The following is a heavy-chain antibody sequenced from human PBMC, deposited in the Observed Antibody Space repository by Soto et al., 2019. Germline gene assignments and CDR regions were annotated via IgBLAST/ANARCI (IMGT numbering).Heavy chain of an antibody. D-gene: IGHD2-2*01. CDR2: VYYSGST. J-gene: IGHJ5*02. CDR3: ARDAALQWFDP. Sequence: QVQLQESGPRLVKPSQTLSLTCTVSGGSTSSGGYYWSWIRQYPGKGLEWIGFVYYSGSTYYNPSLKRRVIISVDTSKKQFSLKLSSVTAADPAVYYCARDAALQWFDPWGQGTLVTVSS. CDR1: GGSTSSGGYY. V-gene: IGHV4-31*03.